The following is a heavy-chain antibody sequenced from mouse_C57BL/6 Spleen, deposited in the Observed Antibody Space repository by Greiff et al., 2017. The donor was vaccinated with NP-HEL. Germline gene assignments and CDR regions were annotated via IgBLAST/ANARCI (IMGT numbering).Heavy chain of an antibody. V-gene: IGHV1-22*01. CDR2: IYPNNGGT. Sequence: EVQLQQSGPELVKPGASVKMSCKASGYTFTDYNMHWVKQSHGKSLEWIGYIYPNNGGTSYNQKFKGKATLTVNKSSSTAYMELRSLTSEVSAVYYCARYDDYDDYAMDYWGQGTSVTVSS. CDR3: ARYDDYDDYAMDY. D-gene: IGHD2-4*01. CDR1: GYTFTDYN. J-gene: IGHJ4*01.